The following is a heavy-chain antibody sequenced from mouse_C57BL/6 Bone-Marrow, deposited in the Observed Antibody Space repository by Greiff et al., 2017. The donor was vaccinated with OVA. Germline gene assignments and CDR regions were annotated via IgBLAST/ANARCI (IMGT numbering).Heavy chain of an antibody. Sequence: EVKVVESEGGLVQPGSSMKLSCTASGFTFSDYYMAWVRQVPEKGLEWVANINYDGSSTYYLDSLKSRFIISRDNAKNILYLQMSSLKSEDTATYYCARGLSHFDYWGQGTTLTVSS. CDR2: INYDGSST. CDR3: ARGLSHFDY. J-gene: IGHJ2*01. V-gene: IGHV5-16*01. CDR1: GFTFSDYY. D-gene: IGHD1-1*02.